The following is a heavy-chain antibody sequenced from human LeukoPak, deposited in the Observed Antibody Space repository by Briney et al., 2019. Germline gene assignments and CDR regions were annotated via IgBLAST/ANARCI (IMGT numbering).Heavy chain of an antibody. CDR1: GSDVTSVG. CDR2: ISPYNGNT. Sequence: GASVTLSCKASGSDVTSVGITWVRQAPGQGLEWMGWISPYNGNTRYVQKLQGRVTMTTETSTSTAYMELRSLRFADTAVYYCARAGSGSGWYFDYWGQGTLVTVSS. V-gene: IGHV1-18*01. J-gene: IGHJ4*02. CDR3: ARAGSGSGWYFDY. D-gene: IGHD6-19*01.